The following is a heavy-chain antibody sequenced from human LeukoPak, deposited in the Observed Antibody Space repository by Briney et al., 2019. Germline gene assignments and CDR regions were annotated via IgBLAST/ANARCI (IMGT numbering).Heavy chain of an antibody. Sequence: GGGLRLSCAASGVTFRSYAMSWGREAPGKGGGWGSAISGSGGSTYYADSVQGRFTISRDNSNNTLYLQMTSLRAEDTAVYYCRCSGGPKRTIWFDPWGQGTLVTVSS. D-gene: IGHD2-15*01. V-gene: IGHV3-23*01. CDR2: ISGSGGST. CDR1: GVTFRSYA. CDR3: RCSGGPKRTIWFDP. J-gene: IGHJ5*02.